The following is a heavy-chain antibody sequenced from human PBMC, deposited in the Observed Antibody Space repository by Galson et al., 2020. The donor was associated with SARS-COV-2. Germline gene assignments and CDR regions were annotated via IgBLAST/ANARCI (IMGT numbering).Heavy chain of an antibody. CDR2: ISAYNGNT. CDR1: GYTFTSYG. Sequence: ASVKVSCKASGYTFTSYGISWVRQAPGQGLEWMGWISAYNGNTNYAQKLQGRVTMTTDTSTSTAYMELRSLRPDGTGVYYCARRWELLGAYVVMYFWCQGATFIFSS. J-gene: IGHJ6*02. V-gene: IGHV1-18*01. CDR3: ARRWELLGAYVVMYF. D-gene: IGHD1-26*01.